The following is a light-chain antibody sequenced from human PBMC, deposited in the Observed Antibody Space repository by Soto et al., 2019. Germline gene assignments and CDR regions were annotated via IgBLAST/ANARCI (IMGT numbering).Light chain of an antibody. CDR3: QQYGSSPLT. CDR1: QSVSNSY. V-gene: IGKV3D-20*01. Sequence: EIVLTQSPGTLSLSPGERATLSCGASQSVSNSYLAWYQQKPGLAPRLLIYDASSRATGIPDRFSGRGSGTDFTLTISRLEPEDFAVYYCQQYGSSPLTFGGGTKVDIK. J-gene: IGKJ4*01. CDR2: DAS.